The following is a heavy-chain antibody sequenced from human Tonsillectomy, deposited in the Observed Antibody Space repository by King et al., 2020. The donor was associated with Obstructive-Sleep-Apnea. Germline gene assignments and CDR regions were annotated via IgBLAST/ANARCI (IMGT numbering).Heavy chain of an antibody. V-gene: IGHV3-48*04. CDR3: ARDPMATIWGPANWMDY. Sequence: VQLVESGGGLVQPGGSLRLSCAASGFTFSNYNMNWVRQAPGKGLEWVSFISTSSSTIYYADSVKGRFTISRDNAKNSLYLQMNTLRAADSAIYYCARDPMATIWGPANWMDYWGQGTLVTVSS. J-gene: IGHJ4*02. CDR1: GFTFSNYN. CDR2: ISTSSSTI. D-gene: IGHD5-24*01.